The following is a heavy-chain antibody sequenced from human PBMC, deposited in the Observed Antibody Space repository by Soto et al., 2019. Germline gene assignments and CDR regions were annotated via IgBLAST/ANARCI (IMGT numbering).Heavy chain of an antibody. Sequence: KASETLSLTCTVSGASISGFYWSWIRKSAGKGLEWIGRIYATGTTDYNPSLKSRVMMSVDTSKKQFSLKLRSVTAADTAVYYCVRDGTKTLRDWFDPWGQGISVTVSS. V-gene: IGHV4-4*07. CDR1: GASISGFY. CDR3: VRDGTKTLRDWFDP. D-gene: IGHD1-1*01. J-gene: IGHJ5*02. CDR2: IYATGTT.